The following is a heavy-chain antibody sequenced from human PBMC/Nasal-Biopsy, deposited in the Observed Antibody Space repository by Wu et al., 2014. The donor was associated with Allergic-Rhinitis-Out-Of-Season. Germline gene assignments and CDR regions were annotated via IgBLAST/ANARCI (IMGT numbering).Heavy chain of an antibody. J-gene: IGHJ4*02. Sequence: LRLSCAASGFTVSSNYMSWVRQAPGKGLEWVSYISSSSSTIYYADSVKGRFTISRDNAKNSLYLQMNSLRAEDTAVYYCARWGNMAAAVKVYWGQGTLVTVSS. CDR2: ISSSSSTI. D-gene: IGHD6-13*01. CDR1: GFTVSSNY. V-gene: IGHV3-48*04. CDR3: ARWGNMAAAVKVY.